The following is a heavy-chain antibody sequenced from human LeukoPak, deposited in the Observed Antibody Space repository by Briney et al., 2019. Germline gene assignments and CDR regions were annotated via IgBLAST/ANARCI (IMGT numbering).Heavy chain of an antibody. V-gene: IGHV4-34*01. CDR2: SNDSGGT. J-gene: IGHJ4*02. D-gene: IGHD3-9*01. CDR3: AREGTALDYDILTGYYFDY. CDR1: GGTFSGYY. Sequence: PSETLSLTCAVYGGTFSGYYWSWIRQPPGKRLEWVGESNDSGGTNYNPSLKSRVTISADKSKNQVSLKLTSVTAADTAVYYCAREGTALDYDILTGYYFDYWGQGTLVTVSS.